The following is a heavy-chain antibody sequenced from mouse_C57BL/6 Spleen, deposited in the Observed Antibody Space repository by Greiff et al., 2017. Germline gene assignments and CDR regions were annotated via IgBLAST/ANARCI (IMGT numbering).Heavy chain of an antibody. Sequence: EVQVVESGGGLVQPKGSLKLSCAASGFSFNTYAMNWVRQAPGKGLEWVARIRSKSNNYATYYADSVKDRFTISRDDSESMLYLQMNNLKTEDTAMYYCVREWLGPYCDYWGQGTTLTVSS. V-gene: IGHV10-1*01. D-gene: IGHD3-3*01. CDR3: VREWLGPYCDY. J-gene: IGHJ2*01. CDR1: GFSFNTYA. CDR2: IRSKSNNYAT.